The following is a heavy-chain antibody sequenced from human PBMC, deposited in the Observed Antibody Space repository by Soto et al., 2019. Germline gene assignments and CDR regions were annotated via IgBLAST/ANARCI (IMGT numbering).Heavy chain of an antibody. J-gene: IGHJ5*02. V-gene: IGHV1-18*01. D-gene: IGHD6-19*01. CDR1: GYTFTSYG. Sequence: ASVKVSCKASGYTFTSYGISWVRQAPGQGLEWMGWISAYNGNTNYAQKLQGRVTMTTDTSTSTAYMELRSLRSDDTAVYYCARDLEQWLVRNWFDPWGQGTLVTVPS. CDR2: ISAYNGNT. CDR3: ARDLEQWLVRNWFDP.